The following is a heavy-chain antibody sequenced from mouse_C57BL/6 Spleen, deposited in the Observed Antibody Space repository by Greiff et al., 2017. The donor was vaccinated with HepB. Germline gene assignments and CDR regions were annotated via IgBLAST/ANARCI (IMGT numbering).Heavy chain of an antibody. D-gene: IGHD2-14*01. Sequence: EVQLVESEGGLVQPGSSMKLSCTASGFTFSDYYMAWVRQVPEKGLEWVANINYDGSSTYYLDSLKSRFIISRDNAKNILYLQMSSLKSEDTATYYCARDGVLDYWGQGTTLTVSS. CDR1: GFTFSDYY. J-gene: IGHJ2*01. V-gene: IGHV5-16*01. CDR2: INYDGSST. CDR3: ARDGVLDY.